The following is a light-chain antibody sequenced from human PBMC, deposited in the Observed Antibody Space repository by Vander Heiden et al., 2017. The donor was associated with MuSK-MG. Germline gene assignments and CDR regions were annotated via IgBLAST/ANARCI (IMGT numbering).Light chain of an antibody. J-gene: IGKJ1*01. CDR2: AAS. CDR3: QQYYSFAWT. V-gene: IGKV1D-8*01. Sequence: VTSMSQSPSLLSASTGDRVTISCRMSQSISSYLAWYQQKPGKAPELLIYAASTLQSGVPSRFSGSGSGTDFTLTISCLQSEDFATYYCQQYYSFAWTFGRGTKVEIK. CDR1: QSISSY.